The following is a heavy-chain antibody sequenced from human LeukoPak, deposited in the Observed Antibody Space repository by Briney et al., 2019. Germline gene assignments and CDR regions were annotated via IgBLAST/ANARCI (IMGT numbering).Heavy chain of an antibody. CDR3: AKLGVWDLARLDY. CDR2: ISGSGGTT. V-gene: IGHV3-23*01. J-gene: IGHJ4*02. Sequence: PGGSLRLSCAASGFTFSNYAMSWVRQAPGKGLEWVSAISGSGGTTYYADSVKGRFSISRDNSKNTLYLQMNSLRAEDTAVYYCAKLGVWDLARLDYWGQGTLVTVSS. D-gene: IGHD3-16*01. CDR1: GFTFSNYA.